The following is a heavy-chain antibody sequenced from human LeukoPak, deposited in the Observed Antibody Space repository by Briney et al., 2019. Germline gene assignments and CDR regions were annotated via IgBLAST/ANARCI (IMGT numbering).Heavy chain of an antibody. Sequence: PSETLSLTCAVYGGSFSGYYWSWIRQPPGKGLEWIGEINHSGSTNYNPSLESRVTISVDTSKNQFSLKLSSVTAADTAVYYCARLRNAILTGYRFDPWGQGTLVTVSS. CDR1: GGSFSGYY. CDR3: ARLRNAILTGYRFDP. D-gene: IGHD3-9*01. V-gene: IGHV4-34*01. CDR2: INHSGST. J-gene: IGHJ5*02.